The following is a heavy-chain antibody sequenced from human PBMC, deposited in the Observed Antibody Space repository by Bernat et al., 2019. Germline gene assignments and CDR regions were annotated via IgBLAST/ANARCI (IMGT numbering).Heavy chain of an antibody. CDR3: AKDPYCSSTSCNAGVGP. CDR2: ISYDGSNK. V-gene: IGHV3-30*18. CDR1: GFTFSSYG. Sequence: QVQLVESGGGVVQPGRSLRLSCAASGFTFSSYGMHWVRQAPGKGLEWVAVISYDGSNKYYADSVKGRFTISRDNSKNTLYLQMNSLRAEDTAVYYCAKDPYCSSTSCNAGVGPWGQGTLVTVSS. D-gene: IGHD2-2*01. J-gene: IGHJ5*02.